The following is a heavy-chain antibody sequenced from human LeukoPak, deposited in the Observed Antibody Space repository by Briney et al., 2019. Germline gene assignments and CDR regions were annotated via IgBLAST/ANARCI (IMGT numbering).Heavy chain of an antibody. CDR1: GFTFSSYS. V-gene: IGHV3-48*04. J-gene: IGHJ4*02. CDR3: ARDIGGSYTAIDY. D-gene: IGHD1-26*01. Sequence: QPGGSLRLSCAASGFTFSSYSMNWVRQAPGKGLEWVSFISSSSAHINYADSVKGRFTISTDNPRNSLYLQMNSLRAEDTAVYYCARDIGGSYTAIDYWGQETLVTVSS. CDR2: ISSSSAHI.